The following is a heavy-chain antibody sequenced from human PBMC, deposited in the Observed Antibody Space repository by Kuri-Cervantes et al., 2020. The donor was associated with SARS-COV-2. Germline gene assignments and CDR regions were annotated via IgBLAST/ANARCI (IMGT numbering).Heavy chain of an antibody. Sequence: ESLKISCAAPGFSFSSYAMSWVRQPPGKGLEWIGEINHSGSTNYNPSLKSRVTISVDTSKNQFSLQLSSVTPADTDVYYCARGRGIVLVPPARLRWYFDLWGRGTLVTVSS. J-gene: IGHJ2*01. CDR2: INHSGST. D-gene: IGHD2-2*01. CDR3: ARGRGIVLVPPARLRWYFDL. CDR1: GFSFSSYA. V-gene: IGHV4-34*01.